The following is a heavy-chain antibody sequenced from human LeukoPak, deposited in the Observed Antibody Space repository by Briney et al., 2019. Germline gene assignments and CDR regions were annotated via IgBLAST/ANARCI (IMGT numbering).Heavy chain of an antibody. CDR2: ISTGSSAV. V-gene: IGHV3-48*02. J-gene: IGHJ4*02. CDR1: GFTFSTYS. Sequence: GGSLRLSCAASGFTFSTYSMNCVRQAPGKGLEWVSYISTGSSAVYYADSVKGRFTISRDNAKDSLYLQMNSLRDEDTAVYFCARDQDFAFDYWGQGALVTVSS. CDR3: ARDQDFAFDY. D-gene: IGHD3/OR15-3a*01.